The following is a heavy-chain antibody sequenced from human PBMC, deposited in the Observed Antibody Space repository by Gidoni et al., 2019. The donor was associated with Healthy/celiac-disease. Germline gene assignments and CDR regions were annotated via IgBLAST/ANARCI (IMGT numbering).Heavy chain of an antibody. Sequence: PGKGLEGMGIIYPGDCDTRYSPSFQRQVTISADKTISTAYLKWRSLKASDTAMYYCAVTGAGYGMDVWGQGTTVTVSS. J-gene: IGHJ6*02. CDR2: IYPGDCDT. CDR3: AVTGAGYGMDV. D-gene: IGHD6-19*01. V-gene: IGHV5-51*01.